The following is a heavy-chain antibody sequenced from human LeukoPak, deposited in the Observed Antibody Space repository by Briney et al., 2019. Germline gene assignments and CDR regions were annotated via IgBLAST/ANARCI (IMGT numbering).Heavy chain of an antibody. CDR1: GYTFTGYY. CDR2: INPNSGGT. V-gene: IGHV1-2*02. D-gene: IGHD6-6*01. J-gene: IGHJ5*01. CDR3: AQSPYSSSSGGLDS. Sequence: ASVKVSCKASGYTFTGYYIHWVRQAPGQGLEWMGWINPNSGGTNYAQKFQGRITMTRDTSISTAYMELSRLRSDDTAVYCCAQSPYSSSSGGLDSWGQGTLVTVSS.